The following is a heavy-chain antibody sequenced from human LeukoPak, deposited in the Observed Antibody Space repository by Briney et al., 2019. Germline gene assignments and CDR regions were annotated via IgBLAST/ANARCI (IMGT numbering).Heavy chain of an antibody. CDR3: AKDLGDGYNYTFSGMDV. CDR1: GFTFSSYA. V-gene: IGHV3-23*01. Sequence: GGSLRLSWAASGFTFSSYAMSWVRQAPGKGLEWVSAIIGGGGRTFYADSVKGRFTISRDNPKNTPYLQMNSLTAKDTAVYYRAKDLGDGYNYTFSGMDVWGQGTTVTVSS. J-gene: IGHJ6*02. CDR2: IIGGGGRT. D-gene: IGHD5-24*01.